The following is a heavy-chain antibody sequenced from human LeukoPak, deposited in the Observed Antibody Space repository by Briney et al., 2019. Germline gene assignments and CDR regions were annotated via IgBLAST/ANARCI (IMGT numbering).Heavy chain of an antibody. V-gene: IGHV1-18*01. Sequence: ASVKVSCKASGYTFTSYGISWVRQAPGQGLECMGWISAYNGNTNYAQKFQGRVTITRNTSISTAYMELSSLRSEDTAVYYCARGGDYSNPFDPWGQGTLVTVSS. J-gene: IGHJ5*02. CDR2: ISAYNGNT. D-gene: IGHD4-11*01. CDR3: ARGGDYSNPFDP. CDR1: GYTFTSYG.